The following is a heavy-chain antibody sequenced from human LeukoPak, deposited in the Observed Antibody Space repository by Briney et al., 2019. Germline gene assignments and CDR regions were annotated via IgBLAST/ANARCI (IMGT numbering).Heavy chain of an antibody. D-gene: IGHD1-7*01. CDR2: IKQDGSGK. Sequence: GGSLRLSCAASGFNFGSYWMSWVRQPPGKGLEWVANIKQDGSGKYYVDSVKGRFIISRDSAKNSVYLQMSSLRADDTAMYYCARAPIELELGAGDTFDIWGQGTMVTVSS. CDR3: ARAPIELELGAGDTFDI. V-gene: IGHV3-7*01. J-gene: IGHJ3*02. CDR1: GFNFGSYW.